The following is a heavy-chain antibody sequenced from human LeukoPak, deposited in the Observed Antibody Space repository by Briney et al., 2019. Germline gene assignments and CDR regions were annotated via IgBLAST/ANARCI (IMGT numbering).Heavy chain of an antibody. CDR3: AKDSLLLLWSY. J-gene: IGHJ4*02. CDR1: GYSISSGYH. Sequence: SETLSLTCTVSGYSISSGYHWGWIRQPPGKGLEWIGSIYHSGSTYYNPSLKSRVTISVDTSKNQFSLKLRSVTAADTAVYYCAKDSLLLLWSYWGQGTLVTVSS. V-gene: IGHV4-38-2*02. D-gene: IGHD3-10*01. CDR2: IYHSGST.